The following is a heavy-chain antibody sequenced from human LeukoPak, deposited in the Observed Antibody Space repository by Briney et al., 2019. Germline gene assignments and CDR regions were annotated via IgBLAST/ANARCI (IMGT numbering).Heavy chain of an antibody. CDR3: ARGDWEPFWY. J-gene: IGHJ4*02. D-gene: IGHD1-26*01. Sequence: ASVKVSSKGLGYTFTNYGITWVRQAPGQGLERLGWISGDKGNTNYAQKVQGRVTMTTDTSTSTAYMELRSLRPEDTAVYFCARGDWEPFWYWGQGTLVTVSS. CDR2: ISGDKGNT. V-gene: IGHV1-18*01. CDR1: GYTFTNYG.